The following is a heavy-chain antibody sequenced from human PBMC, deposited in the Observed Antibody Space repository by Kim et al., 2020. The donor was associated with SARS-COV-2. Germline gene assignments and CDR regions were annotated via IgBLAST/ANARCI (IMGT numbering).Heavy chain of an antibody. V-gene: IGHV4-61*02. CDR1: GASISSDIYY. CDR3: TRASGSGTREGMDV. J-gene: IGHJ6*02. Sequence: SETLSLTCTVSGASISSDIYYWSWIRQPAGKGLEWIGRIYNSGTTNYSPSFKSRVTISVDTSKNQLSLKLRSVTAADTAVYYCTRASGSGTREGMDVWGQGTTVTVSS. D-gene: IGHD3-10*01. CDR2: IYNSGTT.